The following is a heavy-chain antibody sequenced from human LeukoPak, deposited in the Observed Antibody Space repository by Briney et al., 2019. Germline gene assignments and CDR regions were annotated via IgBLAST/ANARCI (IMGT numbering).Heavy chain of an antibody. Sequence: GGSLRLSCAASGFTFSSYSMNWVRQAPGKGLEWVSSISSSSSYIYYADSVKGRFTISRDNAKNSLYLQMNSLRAEDTAVYYCARLVVPAAMRALKAFDIWGQGTMVTVSS. V-gene: IGHV3-21*01. D-gene: IGHD2-2*01. CDR2: ISSSSSYI. CDR3: ARLVVPAAMRALKAFDI. J-gene: IGHJ3*02. CDR1: GFTFSSYS.